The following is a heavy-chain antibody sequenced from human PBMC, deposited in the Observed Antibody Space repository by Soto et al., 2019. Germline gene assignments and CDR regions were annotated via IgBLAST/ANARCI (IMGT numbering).Heavy chain of an antibody. CDR3: AKDSNPSIAARLSYYYGMDV. J-gene: IGHJ6*02. D-gene: IGHD6-6*01. CDR2: ISYDGSNK. V-gene: IGHV3-30*18. Sequence: LRLSCAASGFSFNSYGIHWVRQAPDKGLEWVAVISYDGSNKYYADSVKGRFTISRDNSKNTLYLQMNSLRAEDTAVYYCAKDSNPSIAARLSYYYGMDVWGQGTPVTAP. CDR1: GFSFNSYG.